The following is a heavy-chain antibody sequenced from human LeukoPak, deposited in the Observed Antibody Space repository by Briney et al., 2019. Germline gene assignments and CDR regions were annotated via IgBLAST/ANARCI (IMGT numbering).Heavy chain of an antibody. CDR3: ARGLQLWLGRPFDY. D-gene: IGHD5-18*01. J-gene: IGHJ4*02. Sequence: PSETLSLTCAVYGGSFSGYYWSWIRQPPGKGLEWIGEINHSGSTNYNPSLKSRVTISVDTSKNQFSLKLSSVTAADTAVYYCARGLQLWLGRPFDYWGQGTLVTVSS. CDR2: INHSGST. CDR1: GGSFSGYY. V-gene: IGHV4-34*01.